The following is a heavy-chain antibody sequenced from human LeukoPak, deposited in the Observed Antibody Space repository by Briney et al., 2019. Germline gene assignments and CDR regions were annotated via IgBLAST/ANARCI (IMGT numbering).Heavy chain of an antibody. CDR3: AKSGTSMVRGWFDP. Sequence: PGGSLRLSCAASGFTFSSYWMSWVRQAPGKGLEWVANINQDGGETYYVDSVRGRFTISRDNSNNTLYLQINSLSAEDTALYYCAKSGTSMVRGWFDPWGQGTLVTVSS. V-gene: IGHV3-7*05. CDR1: GFTFSSYW. J-gene: IGHJ5*02. D-gene: IGHD3-10*01. CDR2: INQDGGET.